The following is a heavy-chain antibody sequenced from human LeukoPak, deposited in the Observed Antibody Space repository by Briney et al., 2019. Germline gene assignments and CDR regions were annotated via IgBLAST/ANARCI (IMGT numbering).Heavy chain of an antibody. CDR2: IYYSGST. D-gene: IGHD3-10*01. CDR3: ARTPSYYYGSGSYRVGIFDY. CDR1: GGSISSSSYY. V-gene: IGHV4-39*01. J-gene: IGHJ4*02. Sequence: SETLSLTCTVSGGSISSSSYYWGWIRQPPGKGLEWIGSIYYSGSTYYNPSLKSRVTISVDTSKNQFSLKLSSVTAADTAVYYCARTPSYYYGSGSYRVGIFDYWGQGTLVTVSS.